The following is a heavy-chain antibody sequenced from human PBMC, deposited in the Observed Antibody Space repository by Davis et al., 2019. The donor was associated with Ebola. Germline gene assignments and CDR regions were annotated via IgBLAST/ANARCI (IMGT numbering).Heavy chain of an antibody. J-gene: IGHJ5*02. CDR1: VYPFPSYG. CDR3: ARAGDYNWFDP. D-gene: IGHD4-17*01. V-gene: IGHV1-18*01. Sequence: AASVKVSCKASVYPFPSYGISWVRQAPGQGLEWMGWISAYNGNTNYAQKLQGRVTMTTDTSTSTAYMELRSLRSDDTAVYYCARAGDYNWFDPWGQGTLGTGTS. CDR2: ISAYNGNT.